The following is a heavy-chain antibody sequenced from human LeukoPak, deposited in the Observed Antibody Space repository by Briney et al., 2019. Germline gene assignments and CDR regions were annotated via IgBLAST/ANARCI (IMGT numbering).Heavy chain of an antibody. CDR3: ARDGEPRYWGSGYYYGMDV. D-gene: IGHD7-27*01. V-gene: IGHV3-23*01. CDR2: ISGSAGST. Sequence: GGSLRLSCAASGFIFSFYVMHCVRQAPGKGLEWVSSISGSAGSTYYADSVKGRFTISRDNSKNTLSLQMNSLRADDTAVYYCARDGEPRYWGSGYYYGMDVWGQGTTVTVSS. J-gene: IGHJ6*02. CDR1: GFIFSFYV.